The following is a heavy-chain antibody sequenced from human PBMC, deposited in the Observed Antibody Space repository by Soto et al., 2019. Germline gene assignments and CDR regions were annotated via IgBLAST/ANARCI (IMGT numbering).Heavy chain of an antibody. CDR3: TRNPYCITSGCYYADY. Sequence: EVQLVESGGGLVQPGESLRLSCAASEFSVSSNYMSWVRQAPGKGLEWVSVIYASGTTYYADSVRGRFPISRDSSNNTLYLQMNRLGAEDTAVYYFTRNPYCITSGCYYADYWGQGTLVTVSS. CDR2: IYASGTT. CDR1: EFSVSSNY. D-gene: IGHD2-2*01. J-gene: IGHJ4*02. V-gene: IGHV3-66*01.